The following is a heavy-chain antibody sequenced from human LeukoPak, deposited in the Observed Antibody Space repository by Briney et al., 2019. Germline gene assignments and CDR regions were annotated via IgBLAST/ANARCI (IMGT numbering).Heavy chain of an antibody. CDR1: GFNFSPYG. CDR2: ISGSGPDT. V-gene: IGHV3-23*01. CDR3: AKLGTYFYFDF. D-gene: IGHD7-27*01. Sequence: PGGSLRLSCAASGFNFSPYGMSWIRQAPGKGLEWVAGISGSGPDTYYADSVKGRFTISRDNFKNTVDLQMNSLRADDTAVYYCAKLGTYFYFDFWGRGTLVTVSS. J-gene: IGHJ2*01.